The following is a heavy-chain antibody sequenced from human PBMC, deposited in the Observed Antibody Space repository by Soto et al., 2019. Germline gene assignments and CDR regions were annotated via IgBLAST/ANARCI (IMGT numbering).Heavy chain of an antibody. CDR2: ISAYNGNT. Sequence: ASVNVSCKASGYTFTSYGISWVRQAPGQGLEWMGWISAYNGNTNYAQKLQGRVTMTTDTSTSTAYMELRSLRSDDTAVYYCARAPSYCSSTSCYPSFDYWGQGTLVTVSS. V-gene: IGHV1-18*01. CDR1: GYTFTSYG. J-gene: IGHJ4*02. CDR3: ARAPSYCSSTSCYPSFDY. D-gene: IGHD2-2*01.